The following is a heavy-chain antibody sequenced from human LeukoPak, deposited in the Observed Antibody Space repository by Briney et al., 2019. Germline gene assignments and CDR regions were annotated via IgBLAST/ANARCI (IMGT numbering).Heavy chain of an antibody. CDR2: FSYDGSTQ. CDR3: AKVICGGDCYSGFDY. J-gene: IGHJ4*02. Sequence: PGGSLRLSCAGSGFTFSTYAMHWVRQAPGKGLEWVALFSYDGSTQRYADSVKGRFTISRDNSKNSLYLQMNSLRAEDTAVYYCAKVICGGDCYSGFDYWGQGTLVTVSS. D-gene: IGHD2-21*02. CDR1: GFTFSTYA. V-gene: IGHV3-30-3*01.